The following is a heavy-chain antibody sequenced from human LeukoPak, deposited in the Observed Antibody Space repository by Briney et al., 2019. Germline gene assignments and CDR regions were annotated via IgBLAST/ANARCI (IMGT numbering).Heavy chain of an antibody. V-gene: IGHV3-48*03. D-gene: IGHD2-15*01. Sequence: GGSLRLSCAASGFSFSSYEMNWVRQAPGKGLEWVSNISSSGSTIYYADSVKGRFTISRDNAKNSLYLQMNSLRAEDTAVYYCAREFGYSGVFDYWGQGTLVTVSS. CDR3: AREFGYSGVFDY. CDR1: GFSFSSYE. CDR2: ISSSGSTI. J-gene: IGHJ4*02.